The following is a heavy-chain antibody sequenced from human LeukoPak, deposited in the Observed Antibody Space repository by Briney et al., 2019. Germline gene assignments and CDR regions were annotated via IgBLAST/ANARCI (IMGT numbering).Heavy chain of an antibody. CDR2: IYHSGST. D-gene: IGHD6-19*01. V-gene: IGHV4-59*01. Sequence: SETLSLTCTVSGGSISSYYWTWMRQPPGKGLEWIGYIYHSGSTNYNPSLRSRVTISVDTSKNLFSLKLSSVTAADTAVYYCARDTGYSSGWYLDYWGQGTQVTVSS. CDR3: ARDTGYSSGWYLDY. J-gene: IGHJ4*02. CDR1: GGSISSYY.